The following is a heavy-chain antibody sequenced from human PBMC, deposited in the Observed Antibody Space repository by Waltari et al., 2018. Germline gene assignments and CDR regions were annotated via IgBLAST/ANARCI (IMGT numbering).Heavy chain of an antibody. J-gene: IGHJ4*02. Sequence: QVQLQESGPGLVKPSQTLSLTCTVSGGSISSGGYYWSWIRQHPGKGLGWMGIIYPGDSDTRYSPSFQGQVTISADKSISTAYLQWSSLKASDTAMYYCARLEIVVVPAAISRGLPFDYWGQGTLVTVSS. CDR3: ARLEIVVVPAAISRGLPFDY. CDR2: IYPGDSDT. D-gene: IGHD2-2*02. CDR1: GGSISSGGYY. V-gene: IGHV4-31*01.